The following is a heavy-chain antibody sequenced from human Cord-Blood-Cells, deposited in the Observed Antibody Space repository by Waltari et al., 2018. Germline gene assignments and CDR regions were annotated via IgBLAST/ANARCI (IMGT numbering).Heavy chain of an antibody. Sequence: EVQLLESGGGLVQPGGSLRLSCAASGFTFSSYAMSWVRQAPGKGLGWVSAISGSGGSTYYTDSVKGRFTISRDNSKNTLYLQMNSLRAEDTAVYYCAKVVSLYSWYWFDPWGQGTLVTVSS. J-gene: IGHJ5*02. D-gene: IGHD5-18*01. CDR2: ISGSGGST. V-gene: IGHV3-23*01. CDR3: AKVVSLYSWYWFDP. CDR1: GFTFSSYA.